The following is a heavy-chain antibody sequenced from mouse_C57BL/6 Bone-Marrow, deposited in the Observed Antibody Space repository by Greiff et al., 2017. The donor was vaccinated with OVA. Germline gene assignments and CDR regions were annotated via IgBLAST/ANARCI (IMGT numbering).Heavy chain of an antibody. D-gene: IGHD1-1*01. V-gene: IGHV1-82*01. Sequence: QVQLKESGPELVKPGASVKISCKASGYAFSSSWMNWVKQRPGKGLEWIGRIYPGDGDTNYNGKFKGKATLTADKSSSTAYMQLSSLTSEDSAVYFCASPSIITGFDYWGQGTTLTVSS. CDR3: ASPSIITGFDY. CDR2: IYPGDGDT. J-gene: IGHJ2*01. CDR1: GYAFSSSW.